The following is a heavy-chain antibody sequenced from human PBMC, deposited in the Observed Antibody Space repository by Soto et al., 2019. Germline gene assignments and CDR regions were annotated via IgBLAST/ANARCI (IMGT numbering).Heavy chain of an antibody. CDR3: ASGPTLAARLGWNYFDP. CDR1: GLNVNINY. V-gene: IGHV3-53*01. D-gene: IGHD6-6*01. CDR2: IHGGGNK. Sequence: GGSLRLSCATSGLNVNINYVTWVRQAPGKGLEWVSIIHGGGNKFYSDSVEGRFTISRDTSKNTVYLQMTSLTVDDTAVYYCASGPTLAARLGWNYFDPWGQGTLVTVSS. J-gene: IGHJ5*02.